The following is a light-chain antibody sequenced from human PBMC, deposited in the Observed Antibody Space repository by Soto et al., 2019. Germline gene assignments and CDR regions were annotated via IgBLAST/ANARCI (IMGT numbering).Light chain of an antibody. Sequence: EIVLTQSPGTLSLSPGDRATLSCRASQSVSSAYLAWYQHTPGQAPRLLIYGASTRATGIPDRFSGSGSGTDFSLTISRLGPEDFAVYYCQQYGSSPFTFGQGTKVDIK. CDR2: GAS. J-gene: IGKJ1*01. CDR1: QSVSSAY. CDR3: QQYGSSPFT. V-gene: IGKV3-20*01.